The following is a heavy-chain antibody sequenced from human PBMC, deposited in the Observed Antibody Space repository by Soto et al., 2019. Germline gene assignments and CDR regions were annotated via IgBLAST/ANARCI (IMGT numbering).Heavy chain of an antibody. J-gene: IGHJ4*02. V-gene: IGHV4-31*03. CDR1: GGYISSGGYY. Sequence: SETLSLTCPVSGGYISSGGYYWSWIRQHPGKGLEWIGYIYYSGSTYYNPSLKSRVTISVDTSKNQFSLKLSSVTAADTAVYYCARGIYYDFWSGYPGYFDYWGQGTLVTVSS. D-gene: IGHD3-3*01. CDR3: ARGIYYDFWSGYPGYFDY. CDR2: IYYSGST.